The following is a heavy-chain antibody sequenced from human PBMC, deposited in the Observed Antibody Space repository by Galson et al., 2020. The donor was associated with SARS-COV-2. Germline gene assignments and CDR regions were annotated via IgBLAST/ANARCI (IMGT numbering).Heavy chain of an antibody. Sequence: TGGSLRLSCAASGFNFSTYEMNWVRQAPGKGLEWVSYIRRSGSVKYYADSVRGRFTISRDNTKNSLYLQMDGLRAEDMAVYFCVREIAVADYFYGMDVWGQGTTATVSS. D-gene: IGHD6-19*01. CDR1: GFNFSTYE. J-gene: IGHJ6*02. CDR3: VREIAVADYFYGMDV. V-gene: IGHV3-48*03. CDR2: IRRSGSVK.